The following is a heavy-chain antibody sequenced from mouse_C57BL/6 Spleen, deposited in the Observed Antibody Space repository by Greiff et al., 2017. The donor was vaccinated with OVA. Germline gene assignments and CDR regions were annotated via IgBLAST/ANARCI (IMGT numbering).Heavy chain of an antibody. CDR1: GFSFNTYA. Sequence: EVQRVESGGGLVQPKGSLKLSCAASGFSFNTYAMNWVRQAPGTGLEWVARIRSKSNNYATYYADSVKDRFTISRDDSESMLYLQMNNLKTEDTAMYYCVSPYGYDVDFAYWGQGTLVTVSA. J-gene: IGHJ3*01. CDR3: VSPYGYDVDFAY. D-gene: IGHD2-2*01. V-gene: IGHV10-1*01. CDR2: IRSKSNNYAT.